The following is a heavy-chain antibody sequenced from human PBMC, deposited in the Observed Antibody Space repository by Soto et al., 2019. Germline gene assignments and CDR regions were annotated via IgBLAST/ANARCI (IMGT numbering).Heavy chain of an antibody. J-gene: IGHJ4*02. Sequence: QVQLQESGPGLVKPSGTLSLTCAVSGGSISSSNWWSWVRQPPGKGLEWIGEIYHSGSTNYNPSLKSRVTISGDKSKNQFSLKLSSVTAADTAVYYCARVFGGYGDYGASFDYWGQGTLVTVSS. CDR3: ARVFGGYGDYGASFDY. D-gene: IGHD4-17*01. CDR1: GGSISSSNW. V-gene: IGHV4-4*02. CDR2: IYHSGST.